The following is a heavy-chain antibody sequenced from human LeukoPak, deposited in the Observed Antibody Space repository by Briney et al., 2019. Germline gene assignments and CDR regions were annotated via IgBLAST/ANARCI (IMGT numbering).Heavy chain of an antibody. CDR3: AKAEAFSGNSGPSYYYYYMDV. CDR2: ISGSGGST. J-gene: IGHJ6*03. D-gene: IGHD1-26*01. V-gene: IGHV3-23*01. CDR1: GFTFSNFA. Sequence: GGSLRLSCAASGFTFSNFAMSWVRQAPGKGLEWVSAISGSGGSTYYADSVKGRFTISRDNSKNTLYLQMNSLRAEDTAVYYCAKAEAFSGNSGPSYYYYYMDVWGKGTTVTISS.